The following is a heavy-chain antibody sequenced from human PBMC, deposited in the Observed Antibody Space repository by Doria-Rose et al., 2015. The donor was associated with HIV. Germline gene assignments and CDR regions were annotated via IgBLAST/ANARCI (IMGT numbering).Heavy chain of an antibody. CDR2: IFSDDVR. V-gene: IGHV2-26*01. Sequence: QVTLKESGPVLVKPTETLTLTCTVSGVSLSSPGMGVSWIRQPPGKALEWLANIFSDDVRSYKTSLKSRLTISRGTSKRQVVLTMTDMDPVDTATYYCARIKSSRWYHKYYFDSWGQGTLVIVSA. CDR1: GVSLSSPGMG. D-gene: IGHD6-13*01. J-gene: IGHJ4*02. CDR3: ARIKSSRWYHKYYFDS.